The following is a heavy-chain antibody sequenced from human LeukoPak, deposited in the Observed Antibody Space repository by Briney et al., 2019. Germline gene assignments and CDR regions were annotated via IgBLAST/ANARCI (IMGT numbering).Heavy chain of an antibody. CDR1: GFTFSSYS. J-gene: IGHJ4*02. CDR3: SSEVDGDGYNSD. Sequence: GGSLRLSCAASGFTFSSYSMNWVRQAPGKGLEWVSSISSSSSYIYHADSVKGRFTISRDNAKNSLYLQMNSLRAEDTAVYYCSSEVDGDGYNSDWGQGSLVTVSS. D-gene: IGHD5-24*01. V-gene: IGHV3-21*04. CDR2: ISSSSSYI.